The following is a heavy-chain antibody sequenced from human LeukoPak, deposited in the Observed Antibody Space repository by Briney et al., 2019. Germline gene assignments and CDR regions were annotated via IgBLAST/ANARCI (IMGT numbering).Heavy chain of an antibody. J-gene: IGHJ4*02. CDR1: GYTFTTYD. CDR2: MNHNSGNT. D-gene: IGHD2-21*01. Sequence: ASVKVSCKASGYTFTTYDINWVRQATGQGLEWMAWMNHNSGNTGYAQKFQGRVTMTRNTSISTAYMELSSLRSEDTAVYYCARVAGNCGGDCYRLVYWGQGTLVTVSS. CDR3: ARVAGNCGGDCYRLVY. V-gene: IGHV1-8*01.